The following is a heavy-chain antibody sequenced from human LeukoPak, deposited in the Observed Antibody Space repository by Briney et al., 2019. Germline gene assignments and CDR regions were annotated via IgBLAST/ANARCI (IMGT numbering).Heavy chain of an antibody. V-gene: IGHV3-23*01. J-gene: IGHJ4*02. D-gene: IGHD3-9*01. CDR1: GFTFSSYA. CDR3: AKDRDDTLTGYFPNPFDY. CDR2: ISGSGGST. Sequence: GGSLRLSCAASGFTFSSYAISWVRQAPGKGLEWVSAISGSGGSTYYADSVKGRFTISRDNSKNTLYLQMNSLRAEDTAVYYCAKDRDDTLTGYFPNPFDYWGQGTLVTVSS.